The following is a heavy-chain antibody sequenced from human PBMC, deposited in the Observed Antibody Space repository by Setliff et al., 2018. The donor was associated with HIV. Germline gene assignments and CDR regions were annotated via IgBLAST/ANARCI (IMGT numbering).Heavy chain of an antibody. CDR2: IDPNSTDT. CDR3: VKADVLLCDV. V-gene: IGHV1-2*02. CDR1: GYSFTGHF. J-gene: IGHJ4*02. Sequence: GASVKVSCKTSGYSFTGHFLHWVRQAPGHGLEWMGWIDPNSTDTNYALKFQGRVTFTTDTSVSTSYMELERLSADDTAIYYCVKADVLLCDVWGQGTLVTVSS. D-gene: IGHD3-16*01.